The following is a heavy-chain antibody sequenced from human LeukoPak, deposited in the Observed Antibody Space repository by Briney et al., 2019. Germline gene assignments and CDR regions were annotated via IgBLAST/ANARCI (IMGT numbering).Heavy chain of an antibody. CDR1: GFTISSSW. CDR2: INQGGSDK. J-gene: IGHJ4*02. CDR3: TRDRSRAEDD. Sequence: GGSLRLSCAASGFTISSSWMSWVRQAPGKGLEWVANINQGGSDKYYVDSVKGRFTISRDNANNLLYLQMNSLRGEDTAVYYCTRDRSRAEDDWGQGTLVTVSS. D-gene: IGHD1-14*01. V-gene: IGHV3-7*01.